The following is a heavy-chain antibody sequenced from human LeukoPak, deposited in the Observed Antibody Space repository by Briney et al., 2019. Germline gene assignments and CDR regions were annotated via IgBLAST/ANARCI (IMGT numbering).Heavy chain of an antibody. CDR2: INHSGST. V-gene: IGHV4-34*01. CDR3: ARGFPRMVRGVYFDY. Sequence: SETLSLTCAVYGGSFSGYYWSWIRQPPEKGLEWIGEINHSGSTNYNPSLKSRVTISVDTSKNQFSLKLSSVTAADTAVYYCARGFPRMVRGVYFDYWGQGTLVTVSS. D-gene: IGHD3-10*01. J-gene: IGHJ4*02. CDR1: GGSFSGYY.